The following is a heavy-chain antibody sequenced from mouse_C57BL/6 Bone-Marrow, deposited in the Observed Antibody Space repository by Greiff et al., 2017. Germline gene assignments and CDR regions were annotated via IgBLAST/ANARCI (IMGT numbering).Heavy chain of an antibody. Sequence: QVQLQQPGAELVKPGASVKLSCKASGYTFTSYWMHWVKQRPGQGLEWIGMIHPNSGSTNYNEKFKSKATLTVDKSSSTAYMQLSSLTSEDSAVXYCAREKSYGNYYFDYWGQGTTLTVSS. D-gene: IGHD2-1*01. CDR1: GYTFTSYW. V-gene: IGHV1-64*01. CDR2: IHPNSGST. J-gene: IGHJ2*01. CDR3: AREKSYGNYYFDY.